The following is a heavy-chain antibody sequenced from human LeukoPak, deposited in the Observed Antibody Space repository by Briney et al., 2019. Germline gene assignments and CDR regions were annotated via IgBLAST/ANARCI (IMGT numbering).Heavy chain of an antibody. CDR3: ARVTTVMYHWFDP. V-gene: IGHV1-69*13. CDR2: IIPIFGTA. D-gene: IGHD4-17*01. CDR1: GGTFSSYA. Sequence: SVKVSCKASGGTFSSYAISWVRQAPGQGLEWMGGIIPIFGTANYAQKFQGRVTITADESTSTAYMELSSLRSEDTAVYYCARVTTVMYHWFDPWGQGTLVTVSS. J-gene: IGHJ5*02.